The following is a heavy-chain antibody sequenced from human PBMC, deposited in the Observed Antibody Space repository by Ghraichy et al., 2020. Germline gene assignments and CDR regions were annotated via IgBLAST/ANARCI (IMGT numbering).Heavy chain of an antibody. V-gene: IGHV1-8*01. D-gene: IGHD3-3*02. Sequence: ASVKVSCKASGYTFTSYDINWVRQAPGQGLEWMGWMNPNNGKTDYAQKFQGRVTMTRSTSIGTAYMELSSLRSEDTAVYYCARTLAGPACFDYWGQGTLVTVSS. CDR1: GYTFTSYD. CDR2: MNPNNGKT. CDR3: ARTLAGPACFDY. J-gene: IGHJ4*02.